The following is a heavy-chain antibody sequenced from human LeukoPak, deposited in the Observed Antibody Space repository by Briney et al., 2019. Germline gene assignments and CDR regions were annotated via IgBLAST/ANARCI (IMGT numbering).Heavy chain of an antibody. D-gene: IGHD3-22*01. J-gene: IGHJ5*02. CDR3: ARASNYFDSRGLHWFDP. V-gene: IGHV3-74*01. CDR2: INSDGSST. Sequence: PGGSLRLSCAASGFTFSNYWMHWVRQAPGKGLVWVSRINSDGSSTNDADSVKGRFTISRDNAKNTLYLQMNSLRAEDTAMYYCARASNYFDSRGLHWFDPWGQGTLVTVSS. CDR1: GFTFSNYW.